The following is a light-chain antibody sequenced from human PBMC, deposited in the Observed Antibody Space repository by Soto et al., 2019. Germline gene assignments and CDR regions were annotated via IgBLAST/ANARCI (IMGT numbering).Light chain of an antibody. J-gene: IGLJ2*01. CDR1: SGHSNYA. CDR2: LNSDGSH. CDR3: QTWDTGTQVV. Sequence: QPVLSQSPSASASLGASVKVTCTLSSGHSNYAIAWHQQQPETGPRFLMKLNSDGSHTKGDGIPDRCSGSISGAERYLTISSLQSEDEADYYCQTWDTGTQVVFGGGTKLTVL. V-gene: IGLV4-69*01.